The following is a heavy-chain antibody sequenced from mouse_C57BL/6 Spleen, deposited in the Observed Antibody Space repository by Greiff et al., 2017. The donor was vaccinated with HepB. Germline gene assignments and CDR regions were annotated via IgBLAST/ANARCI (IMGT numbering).Heavy chain of an antibody. CDR3: AREDDGYYRGWFAY. J-gene: IGHJ3*01. CDR1: GYTFTSYW. CDR2: IDPSDSET. V-gene: IGHV1-52*01. D-gene: IGHD2-3*01. Sequence: VQLQQPGAELVRPGSSVKLSCKASGYTFTSYWMHWVKQRPIQGLEWIGNIDPSDSETHYNQKFKDKATLTVDKSSSTAYMQLSSLTSEDSAVYYCAREDDGYYRGWFAYWGQGTLVTVSA.